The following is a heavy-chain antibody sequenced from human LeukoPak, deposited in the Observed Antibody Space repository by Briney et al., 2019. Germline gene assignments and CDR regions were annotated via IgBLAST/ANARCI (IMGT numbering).Heavy chain of an antibody. J-gene: IGHJ4*02. CDR2: IRYDGSNK. CDR1: GFTFSSYG. Sequence: GRSLRLSCAASGFTFSSYGMHWVRQAPGKGLEWVAFIRYDGSNKYYADSVKGRFTISRDNSKNTLYLQMNSLRAEDTAVYYCAREGIAAAGSHDWGQGTLVTVSS. V-gene: IGHV3-33*08. D-gene: IGHD6-13*01. CDR3: AREGIAAAGSHD.